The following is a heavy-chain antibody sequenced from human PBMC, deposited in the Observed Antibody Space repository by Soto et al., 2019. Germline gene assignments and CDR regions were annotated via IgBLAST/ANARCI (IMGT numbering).Heavy chain of an antibody. Sequence: PSETLSLTCTVSGGSISSYYWSWIRQPPGKGLEWIGYIYYSGSTNYNPSLKSRVTISVDTSKNQFSLKLSSVTAADTAVYYCARDRVAAGKAALDYWGQGTLVTVS. CDR2: IYYSGST. D-gene: IGHD6-13*01. CDR1: GGSISSYY. CDR3: ARDRVAAGKAALDY. J-gene: IGHJ4*02. V-gene: IGHV4-59*01.